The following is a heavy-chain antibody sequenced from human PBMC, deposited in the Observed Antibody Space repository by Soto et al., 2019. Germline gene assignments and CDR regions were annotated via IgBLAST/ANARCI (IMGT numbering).Heavy chain of an antibody. J-gene: IGHJ6*02. D-gene: IGHD3-3*01. CDR2: ISAYNGNT. V-gene: IGHV1-18*01. Sequence: ASVKVSCKASGYTFTSYGISWVRQAPGQGLEWMGWISAYNGNTNYAQKLQGRVTMTTDTSTSTAYMELRSLRSDDTAVYYCARGPSYYDVWSGYYFDGMDVWGQGTTVTVSS. CDR3: ARGPSYYDVWSGYYFDGMDV. CDR1: GYTFTSYG.